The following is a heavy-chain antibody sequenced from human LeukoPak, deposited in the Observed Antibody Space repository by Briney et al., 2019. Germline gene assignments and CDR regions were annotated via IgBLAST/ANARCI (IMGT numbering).Heavy chain of an antibody. CDR2: IIPIFGIA. CDR3: ARADSSGYYLYY. D-gene: IGHD3-22*01. J-gene: IGHJ4*02. Sequence: ASVKVSCKASGGTFSSYAISWVRQAPGQGLEWMGRIIPIFGIANYAQKFQGRVTITADKSTGTAYMELSSLRSEDTAVYYCARADSSGYYLYYWGQGTLVTVSS. V-gene: IGHV1-69*04. CDR1: GGTFSSYA.